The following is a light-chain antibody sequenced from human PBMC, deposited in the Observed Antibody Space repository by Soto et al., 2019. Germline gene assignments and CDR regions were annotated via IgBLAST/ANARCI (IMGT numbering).Light chain of an antibody. CDR3: SSYTTSTTRII. CDR2: EVS. Sequence: QSALTQPASLSGSPGQSITISCTGSSSDVGGYNHVSWYQQHPGKAPKLMIYEVSNRPSGVSNRFSGSKSGNTASLTISGLQAEDEADYYCSSYTTSTTRIIFGGGTKVTVL. CDR1: SSDVGGYNH. V-gene: IGLV2-14*01. J-gene: IGLJ2*01.